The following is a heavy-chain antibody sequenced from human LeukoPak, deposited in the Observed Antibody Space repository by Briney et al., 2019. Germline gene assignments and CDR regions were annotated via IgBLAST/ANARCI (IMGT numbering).Heavy chain of an antibody. D-gene: IGHD1-26*01. J-gene: IGHJ6*03. Sequence: ASVKDSCKASGGTFSSYAISWVRQAPGQGLEWMGGIIPIFGTANYAQKFQGRVTITTDESTRTAYMELSSLRSEDTAVYYCARDRGSYTYYYYMDVWGKGTTVTVSS. V-gene: IGHV1-69*05. CDR2: IIPIFGTA. CDR1: GGTFSSYA. CDR3: ARDRGSYTYYYYMDV.